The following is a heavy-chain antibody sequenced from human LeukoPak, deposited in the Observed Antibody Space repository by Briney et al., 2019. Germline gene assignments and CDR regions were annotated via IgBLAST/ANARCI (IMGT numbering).Heavy chain of an antibody. CDR2: IYYSGST. V-gene: IGHV4-31*03. CDR1: GDSISSGGYY. J-gene: IGHJ1*01. Sequence: SQTLSLTCTVSGDSISSGGYYWNWIRQHPGKGLEWIGYIYYSGSTYYNPSLKSRVTISVDTSKNQFSLKLSSVTAADTAVYYCARALRLNGDHGYRVPFYHHWGQGTLVTVSS. D-gene: IGHD4-17*01. CDR3: ARALRLNGDHGYRVPFYHH.